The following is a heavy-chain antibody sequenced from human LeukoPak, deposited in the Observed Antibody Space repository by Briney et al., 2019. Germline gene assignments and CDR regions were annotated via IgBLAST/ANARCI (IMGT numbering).Heavy chain of an antibody. V-gene: IGHV3-23*01. CDR3: ARGGYTYGPGL. D-gene: IGHD5-18*01. J-gene: IGHJ4*02. CDR2: ITKGGNT. CDR1: GFTFNNYV. Sequence: GGSLRLSCVGSGFTFNNYVLIWVRQAPGKGLEWVSGITKGGNTYYIDSVKGRFTISRDNSNSMVFLQMDSLTADDTALYFCARGGYTYGPGLWGQGTLVTVSS.